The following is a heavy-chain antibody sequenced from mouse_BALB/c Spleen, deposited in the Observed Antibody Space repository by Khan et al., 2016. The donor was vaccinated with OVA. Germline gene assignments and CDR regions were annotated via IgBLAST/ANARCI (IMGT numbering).Heavy chain of an antibody. J-gene: IGHJ2*01. CDR2: IYWDDHK. V-gene: IGHV8-12*01. CDR3: VRRKDWYFDF. Sequence: QVTLKESGPGILQPSQTLSLTCSFSGYSLSISGMGVSWIRQPSGEGLEWLAHIYWDDHKRYNPSLKSRLTIPKATSRNQVFLNITVVDTTDTAAYYCVRRKDWYFDFWGQGTTVTVSS. D-gene: IGHD4-1*01. CDR1: GYSLSISGMG.